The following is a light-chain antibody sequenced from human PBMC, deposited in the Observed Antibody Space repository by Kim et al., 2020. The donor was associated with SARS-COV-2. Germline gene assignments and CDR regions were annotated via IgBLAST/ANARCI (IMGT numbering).Light chain of an antibody. CDR2: DVS. V-gene: IGLV2-14*03. CDR1: NNDVGGYNY. Sequence: SINISCTGTNNDVGGYNYVSWYQQHPGKAPKLMIYDVSNRPSGVSNRFSGSKSGNTASLTISGLQAEDEADYYCSSYTSSSTLDVFGTGTKVTVL. CDR3: SSYTSSSTLDV. J-gene: IGLJ1*01.